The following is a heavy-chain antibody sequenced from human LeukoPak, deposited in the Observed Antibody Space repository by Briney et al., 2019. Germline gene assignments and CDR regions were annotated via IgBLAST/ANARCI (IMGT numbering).Heavy chain of an antibody. CDR2: IYTSGST. CDR3: ARVRGSYLTDY. J-gene: IGHJ4*02. Sequence: SETLSLTCAVYGGSFSGYYWSWIRQPAGKGLEWIGRIYTSGSTNYNPSLKSRVTISVDTSKNQFSLKLSSVTAADTAVYYCARVRGSYLTDYWGQGTLVTVSS. V-gene: IGHV4-59*10. CDR1: GGSFSGYY. D-gene: IGHD1-26*01.